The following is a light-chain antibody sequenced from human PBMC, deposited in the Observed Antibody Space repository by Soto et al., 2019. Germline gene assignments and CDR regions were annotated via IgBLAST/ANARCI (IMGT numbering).Light chain of an antibody. CDR1: QPVSSNY. CDR2: GAS. CDR3: QQYGSSGT. V-gene: IGKV3-20*01. Sequence: EILFTQSPCTLSLSLVERSTLSCRASQPVSSNYLAWYQQKPGQAPRLLIYGASSRATDIPARFSGSGSGTDFTLTISRLEPEDFAVYYCQQYGSSGTFGQGTKVDI. J-gene: IGKJ1*01.